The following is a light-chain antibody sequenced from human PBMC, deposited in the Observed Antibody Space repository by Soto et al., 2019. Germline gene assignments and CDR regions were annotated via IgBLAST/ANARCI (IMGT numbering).Light chain of an antibody. CDR3: CSYAGSSTHVV. CDR2: EGS. J-gene: IGLJ2*01. V-gene: IGLV2-23*01. CDR1: SRDVGSYNL. Sequence: QSVLTQPASVSGSPGQSITISCTGTSRDVGSYNLVSWYQQHPGKAPKLMIYEGSKRPSGVSNRFSGSKSGNTASLTISGLQAEDEADYYCCSYAGSSTHVVCGGGTKVTVL.